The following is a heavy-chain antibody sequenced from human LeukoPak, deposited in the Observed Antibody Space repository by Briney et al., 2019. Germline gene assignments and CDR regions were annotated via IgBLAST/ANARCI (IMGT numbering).Heavy chain of an antibody. D-gene: IGHD3-16*01. V-gene: IGHV4-34*01. Sequence: KSSETLSLTCAVYGGSFSGYYWSWIRQPPGKGLEWIGEINHSGSTNYNPSLKSRVTISVDTSKNQFSLKLSSVTAADTAVYYCARLSRRRTFGYWGQGTLVTVSS. CDR2: INHSGST. J-gene: IGHJ4*02. CDR3: ARLSRRRTFGY. CDR1: GGSFSGYY.